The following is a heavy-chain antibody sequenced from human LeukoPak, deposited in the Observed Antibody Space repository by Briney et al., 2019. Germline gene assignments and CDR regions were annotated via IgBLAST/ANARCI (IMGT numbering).Heavy chain of an antibody. Sequence: PGGSLRLSCAASGFTFSSYGMHWVRQAPGKGLEWVAFIRYDGSNKYYADSVKGRFTISRDNSKNTLYLQMNSLRAEDTAVYYCAKDLRWHYYGSGSHDYWGQGTLVTVSS. J-gene: IGHJ4*02. CDR1: GFTFSSYG. CDR3: AKDLRWHYYGSGSHDY. CDR2: IRYDGSNK. V-gene: IGHV3-30*02. D-gene: IGHD3-10*01.